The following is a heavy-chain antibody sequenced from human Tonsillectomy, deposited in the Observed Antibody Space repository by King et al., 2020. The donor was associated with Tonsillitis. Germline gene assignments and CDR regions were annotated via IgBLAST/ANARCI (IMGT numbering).Heavy chain of an antibody. CDR3: AHSYMYYYGSGRIWYFDL. V-gene: IGHV2-5*01. D-gene: IGHD3-10*01. CDR2: IYWNDDK. J-gene: IGHJ2*01. Sequence: TLQESGPTLVKPTQTLTLTCTFSGFSLSTGGVGVGWIRQPPGKALEWLALIYWNDDKRYSPSLKSRLTITKDTSKNQVVLTMTNMDPVDTATYYCAHSYMYYYGSGRIWYFDLWGRGTLVTVSS. CDR1: GFSLSTGGVG.